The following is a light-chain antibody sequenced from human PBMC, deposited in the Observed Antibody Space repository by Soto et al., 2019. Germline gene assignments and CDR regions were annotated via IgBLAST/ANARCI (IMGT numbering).Light chain of an antibody. CDR1: QTISGW. J-gene: IGKJ1*01. Sequence: DIQLTQSPSTLSGSLGDRVTLTCLASQTISGWLAWYKQKPGEAPKLLSYKASTLKSGVPSRFSGSGSGTEFTLTISSLQPDDFETYYCQHYNSYSEAFGQGTKVDIK. CDR3: QHYNSYSEA. V-gene: IGKV1-5*03. CDR2: KAS.